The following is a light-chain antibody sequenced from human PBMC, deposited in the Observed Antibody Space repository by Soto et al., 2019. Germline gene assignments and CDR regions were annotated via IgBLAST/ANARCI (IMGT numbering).Light chain of an antibody. J-gene: IGKJ1*01. CDR3: QEYKTWT. V-gene: IGKV1-5*03. CDR2: KAS. CDR1: QSISSW. Sequence: DIQMTQSPSSLSASGGERVAISCRASQSISSWLAWYQQKPGKAPKLLIYKASSLESGVPSRFSGSGSGTEFTLTISSLQPEDFATYHCQEYKTWTFGQGTKVDIK.